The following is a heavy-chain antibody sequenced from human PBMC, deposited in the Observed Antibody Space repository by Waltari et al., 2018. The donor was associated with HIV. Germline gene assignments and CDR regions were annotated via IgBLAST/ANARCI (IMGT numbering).Heavy chain of an antibody. V-gene: IGHV3-23*01. CDR2: ISAIGGTR. CDR3: AKAPLRRASIGGEGPSHFEY. CDR1: GFPFSNYA. D-gene: IGHD1-26*01. Sequence: EVQLLDSGGGLALPGWLLRVFCATSGFPFSNYARSRARQGPGKGPEWVSGISAIGGTRYYADSVKGRFAISRYNFKNTLHLQMNGLRAEDTAIYYCAKAPLRRASIGGEGPSHFEYWGQGTLVTVSS. J-gene: IGHJ4*02.